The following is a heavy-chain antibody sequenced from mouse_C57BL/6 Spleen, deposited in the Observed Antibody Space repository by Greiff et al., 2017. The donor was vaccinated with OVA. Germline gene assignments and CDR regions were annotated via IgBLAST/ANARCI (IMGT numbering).Heavy chain of an antibody. D-gene: IGHD2-4*01. Sequence: QVQLKQPGAELVMPGASVKLSCKASGYTFTSYWMHWVKQRPGQGLEWIGEIDPSDSYTNYNQKFKGKSTLTVDKSSSTAYMQLSSLTSEDSAVYYCARSYDYDGYFDVWGTGTTVTVSS. V-gene: IGHV1-69*01. CDR1: GYTFTSYW. CDR2: IDPSDSYT. J-gene: IGHJ1*03. CDR3: ARSYDYDGYFDV.